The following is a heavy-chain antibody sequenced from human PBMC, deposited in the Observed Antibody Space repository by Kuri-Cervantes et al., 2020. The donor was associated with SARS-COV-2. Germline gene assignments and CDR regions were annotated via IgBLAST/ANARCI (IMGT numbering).Heavy chain of an antibody. CDR1: GFTFSSYA. D-gene: IGHD3-22*01. CDR3: ASSYYYDSSGYIFDY. V-gene: IGHV3-30*03. CDR2: ISYDGSNK. Sequence: GGSLRLSCAASGFTFSSYAMSWVRQAPGKGLEWVAVISYDGSNKHYADSVKGRFTISRDNSKNTLYLQMNSLRAEDTAVYYCASSYYYDSSGYIFDYWGQGTLVTVSS. J-gene: IGHJ4*02.